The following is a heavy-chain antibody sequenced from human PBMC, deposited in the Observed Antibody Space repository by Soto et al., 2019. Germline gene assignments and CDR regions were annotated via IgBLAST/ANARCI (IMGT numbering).Heavy chain of an antibody. V-gene: IGHV1-8*01. CDR3: ALGVAAIEYFQH. D-gene: IGHD2-15*01. Sequence: ASVKVSCKASVYTFTSYDINWVRQATGQGLEWMGWMNPNSGNTGYAQKFQGRVTMTRNTSISTAYMELSSLRSEDTAVYYCALGVAAIEYFQHWGQGTLVTVSS. CDR2: MNPNSGNT. J-gene: IGHJ1*01. CDR1: VYTFTSYD.